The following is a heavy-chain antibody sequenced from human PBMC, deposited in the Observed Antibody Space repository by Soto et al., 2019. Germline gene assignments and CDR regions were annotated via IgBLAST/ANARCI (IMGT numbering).Heavy chain of an antibody. J-gene: IGHJ5*02. Sequence: PGGSLRLSCGASGFTFSSYAMNWVRQAPGKGLEWVSRLSGSGAATKYADSVEGRCTISRDNSKNTLYPQMVSPSAEDAAIDYFAKAQCSDNDCSFPDTWGQGTLVTVSS. D-gene: IGHD2-21*01. CDR2: LSGSGAAT. V-gene: IGHV3-23*01. CDR3: AKAQCSDNDCSFPDT. CDR1: GFTFSSYA.